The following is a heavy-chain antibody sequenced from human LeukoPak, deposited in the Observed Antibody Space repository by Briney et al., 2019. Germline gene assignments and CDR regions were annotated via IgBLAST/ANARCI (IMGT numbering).Heavy chain of an antibody. CDR2: INGGGSRT. J-gene: IGHJ4*02. Sequence: PGGSLRLSCAASGFTFSSYWMHWVRQAPGKGLVWVSHINGGGSRTSYADSVKGRFTISRDNAKNTLYLHMNSLRDEDTAMYYCATAPYDILTGYSPYYFESWGQGTLVAVSS. CDR1: GFTFSSYW. V-gene: IGHV3-74*01. D-gene: IGHD3-9*01. CDR3: ATAPYDILTGYSPYYFES.